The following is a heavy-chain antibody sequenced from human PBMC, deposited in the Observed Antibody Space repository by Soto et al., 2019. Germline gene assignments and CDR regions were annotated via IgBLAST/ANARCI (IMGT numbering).Heavy chain of an antibody. V-gene: IGHV4-39*01. CDR3: ASLRPSGSYHPYYGMDV. CDR2: IYYSGST. J-gene: IGHJ6*02. D-gene: IGHD1-26*01. CDR1: GGSISSSSYY. Sequence: SETLSLTCTVSGGSISSSSYYWGWIRQPPGKGLEWIGSIYYSGSTYYNPSLKSRVTISVDTSKNQFSLKLSSVTAADTAVYYCASLRPSGSYHPYYGMDVWGQGTTVTVSS.